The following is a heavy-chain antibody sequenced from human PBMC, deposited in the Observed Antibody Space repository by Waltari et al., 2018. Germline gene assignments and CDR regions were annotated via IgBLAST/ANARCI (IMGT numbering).Heavy chain of an antibody. Sequence: EVTLLESGGALVQPGGSGRLSCAATGLPFSRTAIRWVRQAPGKGLEWVSALDNNREGATFYADSVRGRFTISRDNSKNTLYLQMNSLRIEDTAVYYCAKVEWGGYSGYVGDCWGQGTLVTVSS. D-gene: IGHD5-12*01. CDR1: GLPFSRTA. CDR3: AKVEWGGYSGYVGDC. CDR2: LDNNREGAT. V-gene: IGHV3-23*01. J-gene: IGHJ4*02.